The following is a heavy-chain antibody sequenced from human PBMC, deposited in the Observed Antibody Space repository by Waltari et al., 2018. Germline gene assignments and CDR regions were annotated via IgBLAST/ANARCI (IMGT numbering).Heavy chain of an antibody. CDR2: IYTSGST. Sequence: QVQLQESGPGLVKPSQTLSLTCTVSGGSISSGSYYWSWIRQPAGKGLEWIGYIYTSGSTNYNPSLKSRVTISVDTSKNQFSLKLSSVTAADTAVYYCARAQHNGGYYYYYGMDVWGQGTTVTVSS. V-gene: IGHV4-61*09. CDR3: ARAQHNGGYYYYYGMDV. CDR1: GGSISSGSYY. J-gene: IGHJ6*02. D-gene: IGHD2-8*01.